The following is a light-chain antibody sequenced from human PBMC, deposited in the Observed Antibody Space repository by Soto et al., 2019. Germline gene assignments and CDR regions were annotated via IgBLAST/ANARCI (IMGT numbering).Light chain of an antibody. J-gene: IGKJ4*01. CDR2: GAS. Sequence: EIVLTQSPGTLSLSPGERATLSCRASQSVSNNYLAWYQQKPGQAPRLLIYGASRRATGIPDRFSGSGSGTDFTLTISRLEPEDFAMYSCQQYGSSPLTFGGGTKVEIK. CDR1: QSVSNNY. CDR3: QQYGSSPLT. V-gene: IGKV3-20*01.